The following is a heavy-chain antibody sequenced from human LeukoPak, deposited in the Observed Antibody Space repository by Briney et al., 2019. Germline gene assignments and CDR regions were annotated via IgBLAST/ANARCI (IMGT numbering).Heavy chain of an antibody. CDR2: IIPIFGTA. V-gene: IGHV1-69*13. J-gene: IGHJ5*02. Sequence: ASVKVSCKASGGTFSSYAISWVRQAPGQGLEWMGGIIPIFGTANYAQKFQSRVTITADESTSTAYMELSSLRSEDTAVYYCARDSSGYYQSYNWFDPWGQGTLVTVSS. D-gene: IGHD3-22*01. CDR1: GGTFSSYA. CDR3: ARDSSGYYQSYNWFDP.